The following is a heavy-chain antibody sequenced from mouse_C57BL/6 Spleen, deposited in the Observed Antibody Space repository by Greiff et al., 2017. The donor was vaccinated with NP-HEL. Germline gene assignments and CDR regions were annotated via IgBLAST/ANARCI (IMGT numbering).Heavy chain of an antibody. CDR3: ARGLPPYFDY. D-gene: IGHD2-2*01. J-gene: IGHJ2*01. CDR1: GFSLTSYG. CDR2: IWSGGST. V-gene: IGHV2-2*01. Sequence: VQLVESGPGLVQPSQSLSITCTVSGFSLTSYGVHWVRQSPGKGLEWLGVIWSGGSTDYNAAFISRLSISKDNSKSQVFFKMNSLQADDTAIYYCARGLPPYFDYWGQGTTLTVSS.